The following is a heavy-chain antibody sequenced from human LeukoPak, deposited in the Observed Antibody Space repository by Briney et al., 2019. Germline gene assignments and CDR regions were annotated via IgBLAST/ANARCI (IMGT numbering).Heavy chain of an antibody. Sequence: SETLSLTCTVSGGSISSYYWSWIRQPAGKGLEWIGRIYTSGSTSYNPSLKSRVTMSVDTSKNQFSLKLSSVTAADTAVYYCASHYYDSSGYYSIDAFDIWGQGTMVTVSS. J-gene: IGHJ3*02. CDR1: GGSISSYY. CDR2: IYTSGST. D-gene: IGHD3-22*01. V-gene: IGHV4-4*07. CDR3: ASHYYDSSGYYSIDAFDI.